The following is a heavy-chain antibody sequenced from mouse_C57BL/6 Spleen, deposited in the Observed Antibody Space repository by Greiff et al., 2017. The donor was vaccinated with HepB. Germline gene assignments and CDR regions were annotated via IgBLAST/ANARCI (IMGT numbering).Heavy chain of an antibody. J-gene: IGHJ4*01. V-gene: IGHV1-72*01. Sequence: QVQLQQPGAELVKPGASVKLSCKASGYTFTSYWMHWVKQRPGRGLEWIGRIDPNSGGTKYNEKFKSKATLTVDKPSSTAYMQLSSLPSEDSAVYYCASAYSGVYYAMDYGGQGTSVTVSS. D-gene: IGHD2-12*01. CDR3: ASAYSGVYYAMDY. CDR2: IDPNSGGT. CDR1: GYTFTSYW.